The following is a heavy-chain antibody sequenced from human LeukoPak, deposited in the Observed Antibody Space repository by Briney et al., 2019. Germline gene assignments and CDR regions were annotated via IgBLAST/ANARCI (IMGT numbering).Heavy chain of an antibody. J-gene: IGHJ4*02. CDR1: GGSFSGYY. V-gene: IGHV4-34*01. D-gene: IGHD1-1*01. CDR2: INDSGGT. Sequence: SETLSLTCAVYGGSFSGYYWSWIRQSPGKGLEWIGEINDSGGTNYNPSLKSRVTISIDTSTNQFSLKVGSLTAADTGVYYCARDPLNDDQFDYWGQGTLVTVSS. CDR3: ARDPLNDDQFDY.